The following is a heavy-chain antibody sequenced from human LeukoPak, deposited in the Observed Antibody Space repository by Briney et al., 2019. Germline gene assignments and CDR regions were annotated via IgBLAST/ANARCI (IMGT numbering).Heavy chain of an antibody. J-gene: IGHJ3*02. CDR2: IYTSGST. CDR3: ARDSVIDDYVWGSYRNDAFDI. V-gene: IGHV4-61*02. Sequence: PSQTLSLTCTVSGGSISSGSYYWSWIRQPAGKGLEWIGRIYTSGSTNYNPSLKSRVTISVDTSKNQFSLKLSSVTAADTAVYYCARDSVIDDYVWGSYRNDAFDIWGQGTMVTVSS. CDR1: GGSISSGSYY. D-gene: IGHD3-16*02.